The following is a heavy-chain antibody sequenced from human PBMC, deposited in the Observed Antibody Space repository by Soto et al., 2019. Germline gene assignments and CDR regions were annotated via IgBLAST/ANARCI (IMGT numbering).Heavy chain of an antibody. V-gene: IGHV2-70*01. CDR3: ARVPYNWNDVGYYYYGMDV. Sequence: SGPTLVNPTQTLTLTCTFSGFSLSTSGMCVSWIRQPPGKALEWLAFIDWDDDKYYSTSLKTRLTISKDTSKNQVVLTMTNMDPVDTATYYCARVPYNWNDVGYYYYGMDVWGQGTTVTVSS. J-gene: IGHJ6*02. CDR1: GFSLSTSGMC. D-gene: IGHD1-1*01. CDR2: IDWDDDK.